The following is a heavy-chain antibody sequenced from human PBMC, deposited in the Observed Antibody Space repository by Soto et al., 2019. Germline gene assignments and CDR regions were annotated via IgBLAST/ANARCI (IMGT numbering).Heavy chain of an antibody. Sequence: GGSLRLSCAASGFTFSSYWMHWVRQAPGKGLVWVSRINSDGSSTSYADSVKGRFTISRDNAKNTLYLQMNSLRAEDTAVYYCAKATATGGGAFDTCGQGTMVTV. CDR2: INSDGSST. V-gene: IGHV3-74*01. CDR1: GFTFSSYW. J-gene: IGHJ3*02. CDR3: AKATATGGGAFDT. D-gene: IGHD2-8*02.